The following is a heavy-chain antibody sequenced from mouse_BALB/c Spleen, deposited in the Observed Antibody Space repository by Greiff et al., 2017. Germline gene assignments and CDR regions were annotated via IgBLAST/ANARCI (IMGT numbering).Heavy chain of an antibody. CDR1: GYSITSGYY. Sequence: EVHLVESGPGLVKPSQSLSLTCSVTGYSITSGYYWNWIRQFPGNKLEWMGYISYDGSNNYNPSLKNRISITRDTSKNQFFLKLNSVTTEDTATYYCAREKGYGPWYFDVWGAGTTVTVSS. V-gene: IGHV3-6*02. J-gene: IGHJ1*01. D-gene: IGHD1-1*02. CDR3: AREKGYGPWYFDV. CDR2: ISYDGSN.